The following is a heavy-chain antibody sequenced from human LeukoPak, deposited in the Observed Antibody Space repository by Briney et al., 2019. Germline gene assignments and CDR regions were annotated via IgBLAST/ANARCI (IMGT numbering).Heavy chain of an antibody. CDR1: GFTVSSNY. J-gene: IGHJ5*02. CDR2: IYSGGST. D-gene: IGHD2-2*01. CDR3: ARAESGYCSSTSCSTGGFDP. Sequence: GGSLRLSCAASGFTVSSNYMSWVRQAPGKGLGWVSVIYSGGSTYYADSVKGRFTISRDNSKNTLYLQMNSLRAEDTAVYYCARAESGYCSSTSCSTGGFDPWGQGTLVTVSS. V-gene: IGHV3-53*01.